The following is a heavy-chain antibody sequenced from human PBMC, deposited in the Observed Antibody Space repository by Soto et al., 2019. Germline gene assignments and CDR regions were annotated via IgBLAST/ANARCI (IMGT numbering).Heavy chain of an antibody. Sequence: SETLSLTCTVSGDSISSSSYYWGWIRQPPGKGLEWIGSIYYSGSTYYNPALKSRVTYSVDTSKNQFSLKLSSVTAADTAVYYWARGLRFTMVRGVITQEYNWFDPWGQGTLVTVSS. J-gene: IGHJ5*02. D-gene: IGHD3-10*01. CDR3: ARGLRFTMVRGVITQEYNWFDP. CDR1: GDSISSSSYY. CDR2: IYYSGST. V-gene: IGHV4-39*01.